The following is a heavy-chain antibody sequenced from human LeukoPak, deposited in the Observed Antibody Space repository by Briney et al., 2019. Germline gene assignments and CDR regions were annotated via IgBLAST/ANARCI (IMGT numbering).Heavy chain of an antibody. Sequence: GGSLRLSCAASGFTFSTHAMSWVRQAPGKGLEWVSAISPSGSSTYYADSVKSRFTISRDNPKNTLYLQINSLRAEDTAVYYCANHIEASGKDWGQGTLVTVSS. CDR1: GFTFSTHA. CDR3: ANHIEASGKD. CDR2: ISPSGSST. V-gene: IGHV3-23*01. J-gene: IGHJ4*02. D-gene: IGHD6-13*01.